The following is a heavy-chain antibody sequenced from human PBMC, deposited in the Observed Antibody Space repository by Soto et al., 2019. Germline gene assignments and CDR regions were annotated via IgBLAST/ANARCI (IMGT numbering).Heavy chain of an antibody. CDR3: AYSGYYFGMDV. D-gene: IGHD3-22*01. Sequence: SLRLSLEGCGYSFPSYWIVWVRQMPGKGLELMGIIYPGDSDTRYSPSFQGQVTISADKSISTAADTAVYYCARHYDSTEYAYSGYYFGMDVWGQWNTGTVSS. J-gene: IGHJ6*02. CDR2: IYPGDSDT. V-gene: IGHV5-51*01. CDR1: GYSFPSYW.